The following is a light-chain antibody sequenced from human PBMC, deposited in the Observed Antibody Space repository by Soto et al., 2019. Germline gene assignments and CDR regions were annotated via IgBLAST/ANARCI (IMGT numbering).Light chain of an antibody. CDR1: ASTIGRNY. CDR2: RNS. Sequence: QSVLTLSPSASGTPGQRVTISCSGGASTIGRNYVYWYQQLPGTAPKLLIYRNSQRPSGVPDRFSGSKSGTSASLAIFLFLSVDESDYYCAAWDDNLSGFYVFGDGNKVTVL. V-gene: IGLV1-47*01. CDR3: AAWDDNLSGFYV. J-gene: IGLJ1*01.